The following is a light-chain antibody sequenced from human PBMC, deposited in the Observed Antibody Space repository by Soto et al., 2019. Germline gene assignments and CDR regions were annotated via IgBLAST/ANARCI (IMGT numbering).Light chain of an antibody. CDR1: QSVTSGY. V-gene: IGKV3-20*01. Sequence: EIVLTQSPGTLSLSPGERATLSCRASQSVTSGYLAWYQRKPGQAPRLLIYGASRRATGIPERFSGGGSGTDFTLTISRLEPEDFAEYFCQQYGSSFFTFGGGTTVEIK. J-gene: IGKJ4*01. CDR2: GAS. CDR3: QQYGSSFFT.